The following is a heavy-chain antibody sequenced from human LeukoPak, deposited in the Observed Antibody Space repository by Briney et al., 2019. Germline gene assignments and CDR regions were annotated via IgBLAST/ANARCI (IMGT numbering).Heavy chain of an antibody. J-gene: IGHJ4*02. CDR2: IYHSGST. D-gene: IGHD3-22*01. V-gene: IGHV4-4*02. CDR1: GGSISSSNW. CDR3: ARVDYYDSSGYYCVY. Sequence: SGTLSLTCAVSGGSISSSNWWSWVRQPPGKGLEWIGEIYHSGSTNYNPSLKSRVTISVDKSKNQFSLKLSSVTAADTAVYYCARVDYYDSSGYYCVYWGQGTLVTVSS.